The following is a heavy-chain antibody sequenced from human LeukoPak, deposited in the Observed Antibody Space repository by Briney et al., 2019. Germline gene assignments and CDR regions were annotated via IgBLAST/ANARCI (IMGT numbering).Heavy chain of an antibody. CDR2: INKSGMT. J-gene: IGHJ6*03. Sequence: SETLSLTCNVSGGSITNYYLNWVRQPAGGGLEWIGRINKSGMTSYKSSLKNRVTMSVDTPKNQMSLKLTSVTAADTALYYCAGESIPYYSDYMNVWGKGTAVTVSS. CDR3: AGESIPYYSDYMNV. D-gene: IGHD2-21*01. CDR1: GGSITNYY. V-gene: IGHV4-4*07.